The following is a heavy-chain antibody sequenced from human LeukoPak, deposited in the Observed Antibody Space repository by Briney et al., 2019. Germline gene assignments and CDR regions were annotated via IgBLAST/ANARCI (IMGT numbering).Heavy chain of an antibody. J-gene: IGHJ4*02. CDR2: IKQDGSEK. V-gene: IGHV3-7*01. CDR1: GFTFSNYR. CDR3: ARHYGGNLIGY. D-gene: IGHD4-23*01. Sequence: GGSLRLSCAASGFTFSNYRMSWVRQAPGKGLEWVANIKQDGSEKFYVDSVKGRFTISRGDAENSLYLQMNSLRAEDTAVYYCARHYGGNLIGYWGQGSLVTVSS.